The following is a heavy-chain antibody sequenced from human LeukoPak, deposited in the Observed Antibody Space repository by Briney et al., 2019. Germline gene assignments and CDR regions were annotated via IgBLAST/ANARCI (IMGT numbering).Heavy chain of an antibody. CDR3: ARPRAHVLRYFDWLPLDY. CDR1: GGTFSSYA. D-gene: IGHD3-9*01. Sequence: ASVKVSCKASGGTFSSYAISWVRQAPGQGLEWMGRIIPIFGTANYAQKFQGRVTITADKSTSTAYMELSSLRSEDTAVYYCARPRAHVLRYFDWLPLDYGRQGTLVTVSS. J-gene: IGHJ4*02. V-gene: IGHV1-69*06. CDR2: IIPIFGTA.